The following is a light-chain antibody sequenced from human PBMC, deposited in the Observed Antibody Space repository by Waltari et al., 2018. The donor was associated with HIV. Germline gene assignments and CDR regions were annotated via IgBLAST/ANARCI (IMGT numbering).Light chain of an antibody. CDR1: QSLLYSSTNKNY. CDR2: WAS. Sequence: DIVMTQSPDSLAVSLGERATINCTSSQSLLYSSTNKNYLTWYQQKSGQPPNLLIDWASTREYGVPDRFTGSGSGTHFTLTISSLQAEDVAVYYCQQYYSSPPTFGQGTKVEIK. V-gene: IGKV4-1*01. J-gene: IGKJ1*01. CDR3: QQYYSSPPT.